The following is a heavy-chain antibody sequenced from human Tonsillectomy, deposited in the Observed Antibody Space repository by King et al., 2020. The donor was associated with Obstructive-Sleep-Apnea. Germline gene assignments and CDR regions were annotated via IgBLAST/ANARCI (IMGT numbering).Heavy chain of an antibody. J-gene: IGHJ5*02. CDR3: AKGSSGTNWFDP. CDR1: GFTFSSYA. Sequence: VQLVESGGGLVQPGGSLRLSCAASGFTFSSYAMSWVRQAPGKGLEWVSGISGSGGTTFYADSVKGRFTSSRDNSKNTLYLQMNSLRAEDTAVYYSAKGSSGTNWFDPWGQGNLVPVSS. V-gene: IGHV3-23*04. D-gene: IGHD1-7*01. CDR2: ISGSGGTT.